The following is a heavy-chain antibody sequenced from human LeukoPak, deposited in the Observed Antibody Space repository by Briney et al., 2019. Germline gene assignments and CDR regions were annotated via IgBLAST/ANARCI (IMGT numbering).Heavy chain of an antibody. CDR2: TGSTGVST. Sequence: HPGGSLRLSCAASGFTFSSYAMNWVRQAPGKGLEWVSGTGSTGVSTFYADSVKGRFTVSRDNSKNTLSLQMNSLRAEDTAVYYCAKDPGVVPAHYFDYWGQGTLVTVSS. J-gene: IGHJ4*02. CDR3: AKDPGVVPAHYFDY. V-gene: IGHV3-23*01. D-gene: IGHD2-2*01. CDR1: GFTFSSYA.